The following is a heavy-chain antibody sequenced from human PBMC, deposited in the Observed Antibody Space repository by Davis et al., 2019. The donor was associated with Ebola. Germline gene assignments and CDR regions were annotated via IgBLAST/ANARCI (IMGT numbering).Heavy chain of an antibody. Sequence: MPSDTLSPTCTVPGGSISNYYWGWIRQPPGKGLEWIGSIYYSGSTYYNPSLKSRVTISVDTSKNQFSLKLSSVTAADTAVYYCARHWSSSSGFDYWGQGTLVTVSS. V-gene: IGHV4-39*01. J-gene: IGHJ4*02. CDR2: IYYSGST. CDR1: GGSISNYY. D-gene: IGHD6-6*01. CDR3: ARHWSSSSGFDY.